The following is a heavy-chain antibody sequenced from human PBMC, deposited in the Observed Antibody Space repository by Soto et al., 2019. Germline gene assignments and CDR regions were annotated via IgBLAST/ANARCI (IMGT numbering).Heavy chain of an antibody. CDR2: IDGGGRT. Sequence: LVESGGGLVQPEGSLRLSCTASGFTVSPYYMGWVRQVPGQGLEWVALIDGGGRTDYVDSVKGRFSVSRDNSKNTQYHQMNSLRVEDTAMYYCMTDPYITIGGRWGQGILVTVSS. CDR3: MTDPYITIGGR. CDR1: GFTVSPYY. J-gene: IGHJ4*02. D-gene: IGHD3-3*01. V-gene: IGHV3-66*01.